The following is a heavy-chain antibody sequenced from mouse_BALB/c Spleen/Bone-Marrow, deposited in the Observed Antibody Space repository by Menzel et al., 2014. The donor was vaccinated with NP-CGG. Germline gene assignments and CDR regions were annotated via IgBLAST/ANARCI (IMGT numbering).Heavy chain of an antibody. V-gene: IGHV1-69*02. CDR1: GYTFTSYW. Sequence: VQLQQSGVEFVKPGASVKLSCKASGYTFTSYWMHWVKQRPGQGLEWIGEIDPSDSYTKYNQNFKGKATLTVDKSSSTAYVQLSSLTSEDSAVYYGARTYYDYDWFAYWGQGTLVTVSA. D-gene: IGHD2-4*01. J-gene: IGHJ3*01. CDR3: ARTYYDYDWFAY. CDR2: IDPSDSYT.